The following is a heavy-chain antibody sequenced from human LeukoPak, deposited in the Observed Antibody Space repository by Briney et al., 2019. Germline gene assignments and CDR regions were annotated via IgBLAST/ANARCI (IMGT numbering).Heavy chain of an antibody. V-gene: IGHV3-23*01. CDR1: GFTFSSYA. J-gene: IGHJ4*02. Sequence: GGSLRLSCAASGFTFSSYAMSWVRQAPGKGLEWVSAISGSGGSTYYADSVKGRFTTSRDNSKNTLYLQMSSLRAEDTALYYCATGILSTGLLNYWGQGTLVAVSS. CDR2: ISGSGGST. D-gene: IGHD1-1*01. CDR3: ATGILSTGLLNY.